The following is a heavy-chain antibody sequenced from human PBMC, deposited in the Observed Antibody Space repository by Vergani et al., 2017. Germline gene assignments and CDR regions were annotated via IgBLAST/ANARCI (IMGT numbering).Heavy chain of an antibody. CDR2: IQFDGSNQ. D-gene: IGHD3-16*01. J-gene: IGHJ4*02. CDR1: GFSFSGYG. V-gene: IGHV3-30*02. CDR3: AKHFRGWGIDY. Sequence: QVQLVESGGGVVQPGGSLRLSCVASGFSFSGYGMHWVRQAPGKGLEFVAFIQFDGSNQYYADSVKGRFTLSRDFSKNTLYLQMNSLITDDTATYYCAKHFRGWGIDYWGQGTQVIVSS.